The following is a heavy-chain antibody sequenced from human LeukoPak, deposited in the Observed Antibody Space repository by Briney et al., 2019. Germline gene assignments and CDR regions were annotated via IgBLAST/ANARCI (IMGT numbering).Heavy chain of an antibody. Sequence: GGSLRLSCAASGFTFSNFWMHWVRQAPGRGLVWVSRINSDGSDTSYADSVKGRLTISRDNAKNTLYLQMNSLRAEDTAIYYCVGGYDPHYWGQGTLVTVSS. V-gene: IGHV3-74*01. CDR2: INSDGSDT. J-gene: IGHJ4*02. CDR3: VGGYDPHY. D-gene: IGHD2-8*02. CDR1: GFTFSNFW.